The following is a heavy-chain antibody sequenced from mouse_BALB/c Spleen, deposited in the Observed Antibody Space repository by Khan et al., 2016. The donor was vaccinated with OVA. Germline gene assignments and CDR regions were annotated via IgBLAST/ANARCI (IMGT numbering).Heavy chain of an antibody. CDR1: GYSITSNYA. V-gene: IGHV3-2*02. CDR2: ISYSGST. D-gene: IGHD1-1*01. Sequence: EVQLQESGPGLVKPSQSLSLTCTVTGYSITSNYAWNWIRQFPGNQLEWMGYISYSGSTNYNPSLKSRISITRDTSKNQFFLQLNSVTTEDTATYYCARGNYYGYAMDYWGQGTSITVSS. CDR3: ARGNYYGYAMDY. J-gene: IGHJ4*01.